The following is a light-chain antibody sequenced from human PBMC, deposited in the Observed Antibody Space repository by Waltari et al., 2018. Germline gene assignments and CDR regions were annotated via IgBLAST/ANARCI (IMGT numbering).Light chain of an antibody. J-gene: IGLJ3*02. Sequence: QSALTQPPSASGTPGQRVTISCSGSSSTIGSTTVTWYQQLPGTAPKVLIYSNNQRPSGVPARFSGSKSGTSASLAISGLQSEDEADYYCAAWDDSLNGWVFGGGTKLTVL. CDR1: SSTIGSTT. CDR2: SNN. CDR3: AAWDDSLNGWV. V-gene: IGLV1-44*01.